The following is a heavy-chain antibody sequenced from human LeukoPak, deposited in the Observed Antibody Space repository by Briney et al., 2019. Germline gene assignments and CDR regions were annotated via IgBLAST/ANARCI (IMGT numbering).Heavy chain of an antibody. V-gene: IGHV1-2*02. CDR3: AREERFLEWLPGDY. CDR2: INPNSGGT. D-gene: IGHD3-3*01. J-gene: IGHJ4*02. Sequence: GASVKVSCKASGYTFTGYYMHWVRQAPGQELEWMGWINPNSGGTNYAQKFQGRVTMTRDTSISTAYMELSRLRSDDTAVYYCAREERFLEWLPGDYWGQGTLVTVSS. CDR1: GYTFTGYY.